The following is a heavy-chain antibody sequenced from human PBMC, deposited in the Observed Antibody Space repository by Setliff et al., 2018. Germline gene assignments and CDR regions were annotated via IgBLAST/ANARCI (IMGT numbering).Heavy chain of an antibody. J-gene: IGHJ4*02. V-gene: IGHV4-38-2*01. D-gene: IGHD3-9*01. Sequence: PSETLSLTCAVSGYSISSGYYWGWIRQSPGKGLEWIGSIYRSGSTYYNPSLRSRVSITLDTSRNEFSLKLSSVTAADTAVYYCARTLYDYDILTGPGYYFDYWGQGTLVTVSS. CDR2: IYRSGST. CDR3: ARTLYDYDILTGPGYYFDY. CDR1: GYSISSGYY.